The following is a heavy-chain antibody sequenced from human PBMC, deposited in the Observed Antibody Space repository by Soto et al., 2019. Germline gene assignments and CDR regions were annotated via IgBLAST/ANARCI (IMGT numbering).Heavy chain of an antibody. CDR3: ARASCSGGSCYGLTPDAFDI. V-gene: IGHV1-69*13. J-gene: IGHJ3*02. D-gene: IGHD2-15*01. CDR2: IIPIFGTA. CDR1: GGTFSSYA. Sequence: GASVKVSCKAPGGTFSSYAISWVRQAPGQGLEWMGGIIPIFGTANYAQKFQGRVTITADESTSTAYMELSSLRSEDTAVYYCARASCSGGSCYGLTPDAFDIWGQGTMVTVSS.